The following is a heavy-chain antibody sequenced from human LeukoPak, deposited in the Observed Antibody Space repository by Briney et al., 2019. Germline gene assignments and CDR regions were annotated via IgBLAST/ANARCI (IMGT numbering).Heavy chain of an antibody. Sequence: PSETLSLTCSVYNGSFSGYYWSWIRQPPGKGLEWIGESNESGSTNYNPSLKSRVTISVDPSKDQFSLRLTSVTAADTAVYYCATSSGRYVGLYDYWGQGTLVTVSS. CDR2: SNESGST. J-gene: IGHJ4*02. CDR3: ATSSGRYVGLYDY. D-gene: IGHD3-16*01. CDR1: NGSFSGYY. V-gene: IGHV4-34*01.